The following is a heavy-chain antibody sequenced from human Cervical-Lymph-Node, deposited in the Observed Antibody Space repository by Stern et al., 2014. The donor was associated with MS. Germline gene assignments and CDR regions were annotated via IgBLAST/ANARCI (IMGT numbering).Heavy chain of an antibody. V-gene: IGHV3-30*18. D-gene: IGHD2-15*01. J-gene: IGHJ6*02. CDR3: AKDFDIYYYYGMDV. CDR1: GFTFSSYG. Sequence: QVQLLQPGGGAVQSGRSLRLSCAASGFTFSSYGMHWVRQAPGKGLEWVAVTSYDGSDKYYADSVKGRFTISRDNSKNTLYLQMNSLRAEDTAVYYCAKDFDIYYYYGMDVWGQGTTVTVSS. CDR2: TSYDGSDK.